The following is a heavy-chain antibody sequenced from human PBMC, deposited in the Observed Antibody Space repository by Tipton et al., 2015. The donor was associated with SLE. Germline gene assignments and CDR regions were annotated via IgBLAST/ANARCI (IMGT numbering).Heavy chain of an antibody. CDR3: ARDRGGVTMTFDY. J-gene: IGHJ4*02. V-gene: IGHV3-30*03. CDR1: GFTLSSFG. Sequence: SLRLSCAASGFTLSSFGMHWVRQAPGKGLEWVAVISDDGSDTYYADSVKGRLTISRDNPKNTLYLQMGSLGAEDMAVYYCARDRGGVTMTFDYWGQGTLVTVSA. D-gene: IGHD3-22*01. CDR2: ISDDGSDT.